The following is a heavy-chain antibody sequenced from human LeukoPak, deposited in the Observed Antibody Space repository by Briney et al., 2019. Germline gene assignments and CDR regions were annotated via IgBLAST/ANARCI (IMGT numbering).Heavy chain of an antibody. CDR1: GYSISSTYY. V-gene: IGHV4-38-2*02. D-gene: IGHD3-10*01. Sequence: PSETLSLTCTVSGYSISSTYYWGWIRQPPGKGLEWIGGIYHSGSTFYNPSLKSRVTISVDTSKNQFSLKLSSVTAADTAVYYCARDLYGSGSSFDPWGQGTLVTVSS. CDR2: IYHSGST. CDR3: ARDLYGSGSSFDP. J-gene: IGHJ5*02.